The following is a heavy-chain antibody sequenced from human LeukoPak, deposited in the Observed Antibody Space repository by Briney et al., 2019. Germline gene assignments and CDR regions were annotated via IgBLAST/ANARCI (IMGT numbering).Heavy chain of an antibody. V-gene: IGHV1-18*01. CDR2: ISAYNGNT. J-gene: IGHJ4*02. Sequence: ASVKVSCKASGYTFTSYGISWVRQAPGQGLEWMGWISAYNGNTNYAQKLQGRVTMSTDTSTSTAYMELRSLRSDDTAVYYCATSIAVAGTIGYWGQGTLVTVSS. CDR1: GYTFTSYG. D-gene: IGHD6-19*01. CDR3: ATSIAVAGTIGY.